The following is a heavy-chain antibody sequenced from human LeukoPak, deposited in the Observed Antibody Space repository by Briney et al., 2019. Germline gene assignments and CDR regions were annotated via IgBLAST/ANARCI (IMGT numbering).Heavy chain of an antibody. D-gene: IGHD3-3*01. Sequence: SETLSFTCTVSGGSISSSSYYWGWIRQPPGKGLEWIVSIYYSGSTYYNPSLKSRVTISVDTSKNQFSLKLSSVTAADTAVYYCASAYDFWSGYYPFDYWGQGTLVTVSS. CDR2: IYYSGST. J-gene: IGHJ4*02. CDR1: GGSISSSSYY. V-gene: IGHV4-39*07. CDR3: ASAYDFWSGYYPFDY.